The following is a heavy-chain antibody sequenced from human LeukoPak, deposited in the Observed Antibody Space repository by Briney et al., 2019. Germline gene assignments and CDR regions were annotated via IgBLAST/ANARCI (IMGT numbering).Heavy chain of an antibody. D-gene: IGHD4-11*01. J-gene: IGHJ5*02. CDR3: ARALSSHSNYLWYSNWFDP. CDR1: GYTFTSYG. Sequence: GASVKVSCKASGYTFTSYGFTWVRQAPGQGLEWMGWISAYNGNTNYAQKLQGRVTITTDESTSTAYMELSSLRSEDTAVYYCARALSSHSNYLWYSNWFDPWGQGTLVTVSS. CDR2: ISAYNGNT. V-gene: IGHV1-18*01.